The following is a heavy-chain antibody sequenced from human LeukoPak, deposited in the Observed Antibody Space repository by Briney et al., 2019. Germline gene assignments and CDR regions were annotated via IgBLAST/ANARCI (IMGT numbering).Heavy chain of an antibody. Sequence: PGGSLRLSCAASGFTFSDYYISWIRQAPGKGLEWVSYISSSGSTIYYADSVRGRFTISRDNAKNLLYLQMNSLRAEDTAVYYCARGSHWGPFDYWGQGTLVTVSS. CDR3: ARGSHWGPFDY. J-gene: IGHJ4*02. D-gene: IGHD7-27*01. V-gene: IGHV3-11*04. CDR1: GFTFSDYY. CDR2: ISSSGSTI.